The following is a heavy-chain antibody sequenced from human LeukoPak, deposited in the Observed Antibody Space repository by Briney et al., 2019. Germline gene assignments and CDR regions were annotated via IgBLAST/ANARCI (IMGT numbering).Heavy chain of an antibody. Sequence: ETLSLTCTVSGGSISSYYWSWIRQPPGKGLEWVGRIKGKTDGGTTDYAAPVKGRFTISRDDSKNMLYLQMSSLKTEDTAVYYCTTGELPDHWGQGTLVTVSS. D-gene: IGHD1-26*01. CDR3: TTGELPDH. CDR2: IKGKTDGGTT. V-gene: IGHV3-15*01. CDR1: GGSISSYY. J-gene: IGHJ4*02.